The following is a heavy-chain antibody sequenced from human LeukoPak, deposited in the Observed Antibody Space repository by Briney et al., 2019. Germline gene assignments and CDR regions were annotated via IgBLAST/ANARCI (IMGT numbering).Heavy chain of an antibody. V-gene: IGHV3-23*01. Sequence: GSQRLSCAASGFTFSSYAMSWVRQAPGKGLEWVSAISGSGGSTYYADSVKGRFTISRDNSKNTLYLQMNSLRAEDTAVYYCAKGTHYYYYYMDVWGKGTTVTVSS. CDR1: GFTFSSYA. CDR2: ISGSGGST. CDR3: AKGTHYYYYYMDV. J-gene: IGHJ6*03.